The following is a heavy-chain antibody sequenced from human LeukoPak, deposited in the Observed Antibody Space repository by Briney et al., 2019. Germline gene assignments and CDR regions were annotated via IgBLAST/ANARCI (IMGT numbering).Heavy chain of an antibody. J-gene: IGHJ3*02. CDR2: IYYSGST. CDR3: ARASHDAFDI. V-gene: IGHV4-59*01. D-gene: IGHD6-6*01. CDR1: GGSISSYY. Sequence: SETLSLTCTVPGGSISSYYWSWIRPPPGKGLEWIGYIYYSGSTNYNPSLKSRVTISVDTSKNQFSLKLSSVTAADTAVYYCARASHDAFDIWGQGTMVTVSS.